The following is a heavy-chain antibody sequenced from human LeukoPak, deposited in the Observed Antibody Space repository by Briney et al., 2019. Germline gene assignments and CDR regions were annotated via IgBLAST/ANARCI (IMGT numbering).Heavy chain of an antibody. CDR3: ARDARLYDSSGYYLDY. V-gene: IGHV3-30-3*01. D-gene: IGHD3-22*01. CDR2: IPYDGSNK. CDR1: GFTFSSYA. J-gene: IGHJ4*02. Sequence: GGSLRLSCAASGFTFSSYAMHWVRQAPGKGLEWVAVIPYDGSNKYYADSVKGRFTISRDNSKNTLYLQMNSLRAEDTAVYYCARDARLYDSSGYYLDYWGQGTLVTVSS.